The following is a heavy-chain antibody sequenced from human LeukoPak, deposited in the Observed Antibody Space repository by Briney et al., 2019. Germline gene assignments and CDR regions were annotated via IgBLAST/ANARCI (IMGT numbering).Heavy chain of an antibody. D-gene: IGHD3-22*01. CDR3: ARGHHYYDSSAYYY. Sequence: PGGSLRLSCAASGFTFSSYSMNWVRQAPGKGLEWVSYISSSSNTIYYADSVKGRFTISRDNAKNSLYLQMNSLRDEDTAVYYCARGHHYYDSSAYYYWGQGTLVTVSS. CDR1: GFTFSSYS. CDR2: ISSSSNTI. V-gene: IGHV3-48*02. J-gene: IGHJ4*02.